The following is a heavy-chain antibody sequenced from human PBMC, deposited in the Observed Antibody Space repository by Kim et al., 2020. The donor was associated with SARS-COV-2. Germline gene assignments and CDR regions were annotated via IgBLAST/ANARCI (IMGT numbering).Heavy chain of an antibody. D-gene: IGHD3-3*01. J-gene: IGHJ4*02. CDR2: INHSGST. Sequence: SETLSLTCAVYGGSFSGYYWSWIRQPPGKGLEWIGEINHSGSTNYNPSLKSRVTISVDTSKNQFSLKLSSVTAADTAVYYCARLPRWLLFGVVKDYWGQGTLVTVSS. CDR3: ARLPRWLLFGVVKDY. V-gene: IGHV4-34*01. CDR1: GGSFSGYY.